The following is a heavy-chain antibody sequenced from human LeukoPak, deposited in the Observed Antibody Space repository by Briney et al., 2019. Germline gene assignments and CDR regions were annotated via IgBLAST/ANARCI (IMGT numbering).Heavy chain of an antibody. CDR3: ARLVTTVTTRYYYGMDV. Sequence: SQTLSLTCTVSGGSISSSSYYWGWIRQPPGKGLEWIGSIYYSGSTYYNPSLKSRVTISVDTSKNQFSLKLSSVTAADTAVYYCARLVTTVTTRYYYGMDVWGQGTTVTVSS. CDR1: GGSISSSSYY. V-gene: IGHV4-39*07. D-gene: IGHD4-17*01. J-gene: IGHJ6*02. CDR2: IYYSGST.